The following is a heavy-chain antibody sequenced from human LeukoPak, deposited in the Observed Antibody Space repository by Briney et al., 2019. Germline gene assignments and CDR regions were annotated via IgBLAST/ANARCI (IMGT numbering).Heavy chain of an antibody. V-gene: IGHV4-61*01. Sequence: SETLSLTCSVSGASLTNPTYYQWSWIRQAPGKGLEWIGYIYYSGSTNYNPSLKSRVTISVDTSKNQFSLKLSSVTAADTAVYFCARRRGLDYDNWGQGTLVTVSS. J-gene: IGHJ4*02. D-gene: IGHD3/OR15-3a*01. CDR1: GASLTNPTYY. CDR3: ARRRGLDYDN. CDR2: IYYSGST.